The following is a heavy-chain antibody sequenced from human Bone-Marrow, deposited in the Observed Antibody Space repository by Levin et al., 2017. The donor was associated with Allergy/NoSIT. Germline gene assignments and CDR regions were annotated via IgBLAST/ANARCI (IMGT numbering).Heavy chain of an antibody. Sequence: GESLKISCTASGYNLPFYYIHWVRQAPGQGLEWMGWINPDSGDTNYAQKFQGRVTLTRDTSISAVYMEVSGLKFDDTAVYYCARGDCGRSRNCYYYYMDVWGKGTTVTVSS. V-gene: IGHV1-2*02. CDR2: INPDSGDT. CDR1: GYNLPFYY. D-gene: IGHD1-14*01. J-gene: IGHJ6*03. CDR3: ARGDCGRSRNCYYYYMDV.